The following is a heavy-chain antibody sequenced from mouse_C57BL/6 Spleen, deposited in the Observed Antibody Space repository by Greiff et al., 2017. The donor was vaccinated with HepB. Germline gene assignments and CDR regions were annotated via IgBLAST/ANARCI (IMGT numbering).Heavy chain of an antibody. CDR2: IDPSDSYT. Sequence: VQLQQPGAELVKPGASVKLSCKASGYTFTSYWMQWVKQRPGQGLEWIGEIDPSDSYTNYNQKFKGKATLTVDTSSSTAYMQLSSLTSEDSAVYYCARRKHMVTPAYWGQGTLVTVSA. CDR1: GYTFTSYW. CDR3: ARRKHMVTPAY. V-gene: IGHV1-50*01. D-gene: IGHD2-2*01. J-gene: IGHJ3*01.